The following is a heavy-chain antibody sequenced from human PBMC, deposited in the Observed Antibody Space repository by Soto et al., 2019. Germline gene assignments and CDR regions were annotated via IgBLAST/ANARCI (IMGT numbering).Heavy chain of an antibody. CDR2: IIPIFGTA. J-gene: IGHJ6*02. CDR1: GGTFSSYA. CDR3: ARVSPGGYCSSTSCYPAYGMDV. Sequence: QVQLVQSGAEVKKPGSSVKVSCKASGGTFSSYAINWVRQAPGQGLEWMGGIIPIFGTANYAQKFQGRVTITADKSTSTAYMELSSLRSEDTAVYYCARVSPGGYCSSTSCYPAYGMDVWGQGTTVTVSS. V-gene: IGHV1-69*06. D-gene: IGHD2-2*01.